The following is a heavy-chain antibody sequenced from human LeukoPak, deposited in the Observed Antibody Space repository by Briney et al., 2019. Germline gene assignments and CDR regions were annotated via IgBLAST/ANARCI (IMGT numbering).Heavy chain of an antibody. D-gene: IGHD3-22*01. CDR2: VSSSGAYI. J-gene: IGHJ4*02. CDR3: ARGVGNYRYYFDS. V-gene: IGHV3-21*01. CDR1: GFTFSNAW. Sequence: PGGSLRLSCAASGFTFSNAWMNWIRQAPGKGLEWVASVSSSGAYIYYADLVEGRFTISRDNAKNSLSLQMNSLRAEDTAVYYCARGVGNYRYYFDSWGQGTLVTVSS.